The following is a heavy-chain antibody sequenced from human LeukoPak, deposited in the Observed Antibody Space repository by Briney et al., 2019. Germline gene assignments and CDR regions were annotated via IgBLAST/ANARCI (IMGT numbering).Heavy chain of an antibody. CDR3: AKIRPVYYYDSSGYYSRSGEGAFDI. Sequence: PGGSLRLSCAASGFTFSSYAMSWVRQAPGKGLEWVSAIGGSGGSTYYADSVKGRFTISRDNSKNTLYLQMNSLRAEDTAVYYCAKIRPVYYYDSSGYYSRSGEGAFDIWGQGTMVTVSS. V-gene: IGHV3-23*01. CDR2: IGGSGGST. CDR1: GFTFSSYA. D-gene: IGHD3-22*01. J-gene: IGHJ3*02.